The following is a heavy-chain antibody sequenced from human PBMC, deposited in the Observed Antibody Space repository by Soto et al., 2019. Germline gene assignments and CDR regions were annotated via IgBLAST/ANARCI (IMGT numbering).Heavy chain of an antibody. J-gene: IGHJ4*02. CDR2: ISYDGNNK. CDR1: GFTFSSYA. CDR3: AKESSNGWVDS. Sequence: QVQLVESGGGVVQPGRSLRLSCEAAGFTFSSYALHWVRQDPGKGLEWVTVISYDGNNKYYADSVKGRFTISRDNSKNTLSLQMNSLRAEDTALYYCAKESSNGWVDSWGQGTLVTVSS. V-gene: IGHV3-30*18. D-gene: IGHD6-19*01.